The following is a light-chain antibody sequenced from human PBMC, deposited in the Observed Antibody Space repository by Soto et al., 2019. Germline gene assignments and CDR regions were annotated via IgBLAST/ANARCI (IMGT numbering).Light chain of an antibody. V-gene: IGKV1-5*03. CDR3: QQYNSYSWT. Sequence: DIQMTQSPSTLSESVVDRVTITCRASQSISSWLSWYQQKPGTAPKLLIYKASSLESGVPSRFSGSGSGTEFTLTISSLQPDDFATYYCQQYNSYSWTFGQGTKVDIK. CDR2: KAS. CDR1: QSISSW. J-gene: IGKJ1*01.